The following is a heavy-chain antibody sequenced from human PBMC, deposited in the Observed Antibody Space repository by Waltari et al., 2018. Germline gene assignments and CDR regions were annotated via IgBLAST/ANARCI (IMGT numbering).Heavy chain of an antibody. CDR1: GYTFTSYD. V-gene: IGHV1-8*01. CDR2: MNPDRRNT. J-gene: IGHJ6*02. Sequence: QVQLVQSGAEVKKPGASVKVSCKASGYTFTSYDINCVRQATGQGLEWMGWMNPDRRNTGHAHKLQGRVTMTRNTSISTAYMELSSLRSEDTAVYYCARESKVRFYTNTYYYYYGMDVWGQGTTVTVSS. D-gene: IGHD3-10*01. CDR3: ARESKVRFYTNTYYYYYGMDV.